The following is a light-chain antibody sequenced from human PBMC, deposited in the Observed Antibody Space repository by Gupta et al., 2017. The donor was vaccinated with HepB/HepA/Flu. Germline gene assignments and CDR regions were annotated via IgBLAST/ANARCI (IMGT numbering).Light chain of an antibody. CDR1: SSNIGAGYD. Sequence: QSVLTQLPSVSAAPGQRLTISCTGSSSNIGAGYDVHWYQQLTGTAPNLLIYGNSNRPSGVPDRFSGSKSGTSASLAITGLQAEDEADYYCQSYDSSLSGSVVFGGGTKLTVL. CDR2: GNS. CDR3: QSYDSSLSGSVV. V-gene: IGLV1-40*01. J-gene: IGLJ2*01.